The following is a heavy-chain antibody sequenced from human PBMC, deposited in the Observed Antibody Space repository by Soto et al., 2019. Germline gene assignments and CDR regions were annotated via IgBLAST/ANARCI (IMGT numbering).Heavy chain of an antibody. D-gene: IGHD6-13*01. CDR2: INWNSGSI. Sequence: EVQLVESGGGLVQPGRSLRLSCAASGFTVDDYAMHWVRQVPGKGLEWVSGINWNSGSIGDGDSVKGRFAISRDNAKNSLHLQMNSLSAEDTAFYYCVKDESINWYSGHFRHWGQCTLVTVS. CDR3: VKDESINWYSGHFRH. CDR1: GFTVDDYA. V-gene: IGHV3-9*01. J-gene: IGHJ1*01.